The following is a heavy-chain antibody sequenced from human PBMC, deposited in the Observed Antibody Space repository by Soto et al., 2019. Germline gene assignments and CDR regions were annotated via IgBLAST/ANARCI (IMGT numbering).Heavy chain of an antibody. Sequence: EVQLVESGGGLVQPGGSLTLSCAASGFTFSSYEMNWVRQAPGKGLEWVSYISSSGSTIYYADSVKGRFTISSDNAKNSQYLQMNSLRAEDTVVYYCARDRLWLVRSYYYGMDVWGQGTTVTVSS. V-gene: IGHV3-48*03. D-gene: IGHD6-19*01. CDR2: ISSSGSTI. CDR3: ARDRLWLVRSYYYGMDV. CDR1: GFTFSSYE. J-gene: IGHJ6*02.